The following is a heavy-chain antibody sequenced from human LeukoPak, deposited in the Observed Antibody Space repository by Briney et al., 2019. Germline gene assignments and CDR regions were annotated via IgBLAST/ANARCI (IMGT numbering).Heavy chain of an antibody. Sequence: GGSLRLSCAASGFTFSSYAMHWVRQAPGKGLEYVSAISSNGGSTYYANSVKGRFTISRDNAKNSLYLQMNSLRAEDTAVYYCARAVAGTPDYWGQETLVTVSS. D-gene: IGHD6-19*01. J-gene: IGHJ4*02. V-gene: IGHV3-64*01. CDR1: GFTFSSYA. CDR3: ARAVAGTPDY. CDR2: ISSNGGST.